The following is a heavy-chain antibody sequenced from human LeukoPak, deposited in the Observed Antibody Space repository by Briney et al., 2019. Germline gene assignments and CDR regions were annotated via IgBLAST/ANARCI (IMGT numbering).Heavy chain of an antibody. CDR3: ARGIKAWGTRGSYFDY. CDR1: GGSISSYY. CDR2: IYYSGST. V-gene: IGHV4-59*01. D-gene: IGHD3-16*01. J-gene: IGHJ4*02. Sequence: PSETLSLTCTVSGGSISSYYWSWIQQPPGKGLEWIGYIYYSGSTNYNPSLKSRVTISVDTSKNQFSLKLSSVTAVDTAVYYCARGIKAWGTRGSYFDYWGQGTLVTVSS.